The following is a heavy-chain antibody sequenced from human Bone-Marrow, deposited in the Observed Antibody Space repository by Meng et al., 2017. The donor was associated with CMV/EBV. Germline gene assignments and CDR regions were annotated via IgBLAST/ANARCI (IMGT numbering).Heavy chain of an antibody. Sequence: GESLKISCAASGFAFSNYWMHWVRQAPGKGLEWVSRILPDGTDANYADSVRGRFTISRDNAKNTLFLQMDSLRAEDTAVYYCARYSSSSGEGYYYYGMDVWGQGTTVTVSS. CDR2: ILPDGTDA. V-gene: IGHV3-74*01. J-gene: IGHJ6*02. D-gene: IGHD6-6*01. CDR3: ARYSSSSGEGYYYYGMDV. CDR1: GFAFSNYW.